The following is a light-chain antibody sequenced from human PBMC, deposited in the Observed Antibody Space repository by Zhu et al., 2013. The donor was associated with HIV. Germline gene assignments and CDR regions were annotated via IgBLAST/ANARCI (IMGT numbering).Light chain of an antibody. CDR2: YAS. Sequence: DPQMTQSPSSLSASLGDTVTVTCRASQGVSNYLHWYQQKPGKAPLLLISYASTLQSGVPSRFGGRGSGTEFTLTISSLQAEDFATYYCLQTYVTPGTFGQGTNVEVK. CDR3: LQTYVTPGT. V-gene: IGKV1-39*01. CDR1: QGVSNY. J-gene: IGKJ1*01.